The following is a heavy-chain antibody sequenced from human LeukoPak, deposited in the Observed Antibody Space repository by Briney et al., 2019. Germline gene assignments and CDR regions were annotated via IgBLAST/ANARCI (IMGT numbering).Heavy chain of an antibody. Sequence: GGSLRLSSAASGFTFDDYGMSWVRHAPGEGLEWGSGINWNGGSTGYADSVQGRFTITRDNAKSSLYLQMNSLRAEDTALYYCARASYYYDSRGYYACDYWGQGTVVSVSS. CDR2: INWNGGST. CDR3: ARASYYYDSRGYYACDY. D-gene: IGHD3-22*01. V-gene: IGHV3-20*03. CDR1: GFTFDDYG. J-gene: IGHJ4*02.